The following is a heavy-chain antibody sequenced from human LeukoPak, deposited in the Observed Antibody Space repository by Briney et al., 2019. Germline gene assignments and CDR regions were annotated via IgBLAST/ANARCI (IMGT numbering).Heavy chain of an antibody. V-gene: IGHV4-34*01. CDR1: GGSLSGFY. Sequence: SETLSLTCAVYGGSLSGFYWSWIRQSPGKGLEWIGEINQSGSTNYNPSLKSRVTISVDTSKNQFSLKLSSVTASDTAVYYCARGRIPAAATADAFDIWGQGTMVTVSS. CDR3: ARGRIPAAATADAFDI. CDR2: INQSGST. D-gene: IGHD6-13*01. J-gene: IGHJ3*02.